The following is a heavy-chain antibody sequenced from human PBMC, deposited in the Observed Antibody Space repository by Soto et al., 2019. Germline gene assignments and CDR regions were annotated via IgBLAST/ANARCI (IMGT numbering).Heavy chain of an antibody. J-gene: IGHJ4*02. Sequence: PGGSLRLSCAASGFTFSTYEFNWVRQAPGRGLEWISYISVSGNIIKYADSVKGRFTISRDNAENSLHLHMSSLRVDDTAVYFCVRDIMRASADASLDYWGQGTQVTVSS. D-gene: IGHD6-13*01. CDR2: ISVSGNII. CDR3: VRDIMRASADASLDY. CDR1: GFTFSTYE. V-gene: IGHV3-48*03.